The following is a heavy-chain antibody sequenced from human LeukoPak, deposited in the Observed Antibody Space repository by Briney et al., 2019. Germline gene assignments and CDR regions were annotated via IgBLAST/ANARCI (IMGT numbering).Heavy chain of an antibody. D-gene: IGHD1-26*01. V-gene: IGHV4-39*01. J-gene: IGHJ3*02. CDR3: ARMMKTGARRAFDI. CDR1: GGSISSSSYY. Sequence: SETLSLTCTVAGGSISSSSYYWGWIRQPPGKGLEWIGSIYYSGSTYYNPSLKSRVTISVDTSKNQFSLKLSSVTAADTAVYYCARMMKTGARRAFDIWGQGTMVTVSS. CDR2: IYYSGST.